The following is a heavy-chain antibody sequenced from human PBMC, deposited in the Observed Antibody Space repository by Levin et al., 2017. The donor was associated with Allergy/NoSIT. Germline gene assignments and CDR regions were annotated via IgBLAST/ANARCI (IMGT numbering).Heavy chain of an antibody. Sequence: SLKSSCAASGYSLGDYAMHWVRQAPGKGLEWVSSISWNSGGIGYADSVKGRFTISRDNAKNSLYLQMNSLRVEDTALYYCVKGSAAAGDLFDFWGQGTLVTVSS. D-gene: IGHD6-13*01. J-gene: IGHJ4*02. CDR3: VKGSAAAGDLFDF. CDR2: ISWNSGGI. V-gene: IGHV3-9*01. CDR1: GYSLGDYA.